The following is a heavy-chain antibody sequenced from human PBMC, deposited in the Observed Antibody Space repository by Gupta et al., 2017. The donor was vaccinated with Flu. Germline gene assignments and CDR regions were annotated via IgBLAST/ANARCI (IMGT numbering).Heavy chain of an antibody. CDR3: ARATVAVYIRGYYFDF. CDR2: IIPMFGTT. J-gene: IGHJ4*02. V-gene: IGHV1-69*06. D-gene: IGHD2-15*01. Sequence: QVQLVQSGAEVKEPGSSVKVSCKASGGTFSSYGISWVRHAPGQGLEWMGGIIPMFGTTNYAQKFQGRVAISADKSTSTAYMELSTLRFEDTAVYYCARATVAVYIRGYYFDFWGQGTLVTVSS. CDR1: GGTFSSYG.